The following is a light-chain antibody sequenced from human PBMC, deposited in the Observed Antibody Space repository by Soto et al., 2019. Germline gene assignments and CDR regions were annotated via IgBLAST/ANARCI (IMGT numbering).Light chain of an antibody. CDR1: QGIRNY. J-gene: IGKJ3*01. CDR2: AAS. Sequence: DIQMTQSPTSLSASVGDRVTITCRASQGIRNYVAWYQQIPGKAPKLLIYAASTLQSGVPSRFSGSGSGTDFTLTINGLQPEDVANYYCQQYSSAPVFGPGTKVEIK. V-gene: IGKV1-27*01. CDR3: QQYSSAPV.